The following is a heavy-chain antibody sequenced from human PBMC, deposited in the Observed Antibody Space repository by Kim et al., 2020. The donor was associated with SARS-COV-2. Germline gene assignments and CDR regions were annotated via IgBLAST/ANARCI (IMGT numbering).Heavy chain of an antibody. V-gene: IGHV1-3*04. Sequence: ASVKVSCKTFGYTFTDYDVQWVRQAPGQGLEWMGWINTVNGYTKYSQKFQDRITITRDTSASTVYMEMSSLISEDTAVYFCARGGIYHDFWGQGTLVTVSS. CDR1: GYTFTDYD. D-gene: IGHD1-26*01. CDR2: INTVNGYT. CDR3: ARGGIYHDF. J-gene: IGHJ4*02.